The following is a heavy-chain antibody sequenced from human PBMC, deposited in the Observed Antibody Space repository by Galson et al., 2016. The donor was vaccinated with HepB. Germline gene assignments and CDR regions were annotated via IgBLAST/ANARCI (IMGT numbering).Heavy chain of an antibody. Sequence: SETLSLTCTVSGGSVSSGSYYWSWIRQPPGKGLEWIGYIYYSGSTNYNPSLKSRVTISVDTSKNQFSLKLTSVTAAATAFYYCARAVTGTTFEHWGQGTLVTVSS. J-gene: IGHJ4*02. CDR3: ARAVTGTTFEH. V-gene: IGHV4-61*01. CDR1: GGSVSSGSYY. D-gene: IGHD1-20*01. CDR2: IYYSGST.